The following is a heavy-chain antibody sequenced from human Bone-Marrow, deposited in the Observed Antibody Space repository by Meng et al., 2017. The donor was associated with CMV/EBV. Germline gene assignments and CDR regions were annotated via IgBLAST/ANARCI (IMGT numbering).Heavy chain of an antibody. J-gene: IGHJ4*02. Sequence: GESLKISCAASGFTFSSYWMSWVRQAPGKGLEWMANIKQDGSEKYYVDSVKGRFTISRDNAKNSLYLQMNSLRAEDTAVYYCVRGSGHTVDYWGQGALVTVSS. CDR1: GFTFSSYW. V-gene: IGHV3-7*04. CDR2: IKQDGSEK. CDR3: VRGSGHTVDY.